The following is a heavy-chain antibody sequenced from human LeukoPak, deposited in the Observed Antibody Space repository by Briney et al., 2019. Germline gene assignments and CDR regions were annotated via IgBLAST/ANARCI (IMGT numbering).Heavy chain of an antibody. CDR3: TIVSGDFVKY. D-gene: IGHD3-10*01. Sequence: RGSLRLSRAAPRFTVSSNYMSWVRQTPGKGLEWVLVIYSGGITYYADSTQGRFTISTANTTTTLYLHMNSMRAEHTTVYYCTIVSGDFVKYWGQGTLVTVSS. J-gene: IGHJ4*02. CDR1: RFTVSSNY. V-gene: IGHV3-53*01. CDR2: IYSGGIT.